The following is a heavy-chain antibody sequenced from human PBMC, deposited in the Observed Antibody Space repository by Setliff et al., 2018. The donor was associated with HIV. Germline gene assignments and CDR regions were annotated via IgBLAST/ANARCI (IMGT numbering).Heavy chain of an antibody. D-gene: IGHD5-18*01. Sequence: SETLSLTCNVSGGSISSGGYYWSWIPQPAGKGLEWIGHIYTSGSTNYDPSLKSRVTISIDTSKNQFSLKLSSVTAADTAIYYCVRDTAFLKEGTEYWGQGTLVTVSS. CDR3: VRDTAFLKEGTEY. V-gene: IGHV4-61*09. CDR2: IYTSGST. CDR1: GGSISSGGYY. J-gene: IGHJ4*02.